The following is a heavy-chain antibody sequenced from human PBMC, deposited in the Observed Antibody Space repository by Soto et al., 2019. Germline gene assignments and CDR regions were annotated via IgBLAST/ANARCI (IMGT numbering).Heavy chain of an antibody. CDR1: GGTFSSYA. J-gene: IGHJ6*02. V-gene: IGHV1-69*13. CDR2: IIPIFGTA. Sequence: ASVKVSCKASGGTFSSYAISWVRQAPGQGLEWMGGIIPIFGTANYAQKFQGRVTITADESTSTAYMELSSLRSEDTAVYYCARSRSVKAAAAPVYYYYGMDVWGQGTTVTVSS. CDR3: ARSRSVKAAAAPVYYYYGMDV. D-gene: IGHD6-13*01.